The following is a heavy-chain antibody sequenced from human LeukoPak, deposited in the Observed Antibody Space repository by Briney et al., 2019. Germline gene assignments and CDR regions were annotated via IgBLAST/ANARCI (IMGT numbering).Heavy chain of an antibody. CDR1: GFTFSGYS. D-gene: IGHD3-22*01. J-gene: IGHJ4*02. Sequence: KSGGSLRLSCAASGFTFSGYSMNWVRQAPGKGLEWVSSIGSSSTYIYYADSMKGRFTISRDNAKNSLYLQMNSLRAEDTAVYYCARDLYANSGYYSPIPSFDYWGQGTLVTVSS. V-gene: IGHV3-21*06. CDR2: IGSSSTYI. CDR3: ARDLYANSGYYSPIPSFDY.